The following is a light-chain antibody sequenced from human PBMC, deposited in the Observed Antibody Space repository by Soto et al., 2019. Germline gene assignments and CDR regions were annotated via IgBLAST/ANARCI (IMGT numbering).Light chain of an antibody. J-gene: IGLJ1*01. CDR1: SSDVGGYNY. CDR3: CSDAGRNSDV. Sequence: QSALTQPPSASGSPGQSVTISCTGTSSDVGGYNYVSWYQQHPGKAPKLMIYHVSERPSGVPDRFSGSKSGNTASLTVSGLQDEDEADYYCCSDAGRNSDVFGTGTKLTVL. V-gene: IGLV2-8*01. CDR2: HVS.